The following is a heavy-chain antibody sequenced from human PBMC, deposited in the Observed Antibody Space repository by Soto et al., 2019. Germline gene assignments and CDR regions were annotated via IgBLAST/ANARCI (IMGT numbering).Heavy chain of an antibody. J-gene: IGHJ6*02. CDR1: GFTFSHYG. CDR3: VSDETQLERRPSYGKDV. D-gene: IGHD1-1*01. CDR2: IWHHGGNK. V-gene: IGHV3-33*01. Sequence: QMQLEESGGGVVQPGRSLRISCVASGFTFSHYGMHWVRQAPGKGLEWVAVIWHHGGNKYYADSVKGRFTISRDNARNTLYLQMDSLRGEDTGVYYCVSDETQLERRPSYGKDVWGRGTTVIVSS.